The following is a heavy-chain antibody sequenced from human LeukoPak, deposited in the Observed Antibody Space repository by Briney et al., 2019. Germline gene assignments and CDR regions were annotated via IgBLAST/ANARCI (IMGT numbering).Heavy chain of an antibody. V-gene: IGHV3-23*01. D-gene: IGHD4-17*01. CDR1: GFTFSSYA. J-gene: IGHJ4*02. CDR3: AKGREVFGDSRFDY. CDR2: ISGSGGST. Sequence: GGSLRLSCAASGFTFSSYAMTWVRQAPGKGLEWVSTISGSGGSTNYADSVKGRFTISRDNSKNTLYLQMNGLRAEDSAVYYCAKGREVFGDSRFDYWGQGTLVTVSS.